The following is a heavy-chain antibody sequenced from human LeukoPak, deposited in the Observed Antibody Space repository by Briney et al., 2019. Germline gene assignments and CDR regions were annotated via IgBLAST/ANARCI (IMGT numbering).Heavy chain of an antibody. D-gene: IGHD1-26*01. CDR1: GFTFSSVW. V-gene: IGHV3-30-3*01. CDR2: ISYDGSNK. Sequence: RTGGSLRLSCAASGFTFSSVWMSWVRQAPGKGLEWVAVISYDGSNKYYADSVKGRFTISRDNSKNTLYLQMNSLRAEDTAVYYCARDWYSGSDFSPLSAFDIWGQGTMVTVSS. CDR3: ARDWYSGSDFSPLSAFDI. J-gene: IGHJ3*02.